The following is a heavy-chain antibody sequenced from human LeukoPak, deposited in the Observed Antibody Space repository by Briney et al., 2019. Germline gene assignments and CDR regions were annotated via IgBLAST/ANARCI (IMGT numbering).Heavy chain of an antibody. D-gene: IGHD6-19*01. CDR2: INPNSGGT. CDR1: GYSFTGYY. J-gene: IGHJ5*02. Sequence: ASVKVSCKASGYSFTGYYMHWVRQAPGQGLEWMGWINPNSGGTNYAQNFQGRVTMTRDTSISTAYMELSRLRSDDTAVYYCARGSLAKSRGSRAVVRKGVRWFDPWSQGTLVTVSS. V-gene: IGHV1-2*02. CDR3: ARGSLAKSRGSRAVVRKGVRWFDP.